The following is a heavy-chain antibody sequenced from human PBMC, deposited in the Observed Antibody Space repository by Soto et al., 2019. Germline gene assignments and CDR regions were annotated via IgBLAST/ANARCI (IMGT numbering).Heavy chain of an antibody. J-gene: IGHJ4*02. D-gene: IGHD4-17*01. CDR1: GFNFTNYA. CDR3: AKHRAYGDYYFDY. Sequence: EVQLLESGGGLVQPGGSLRLSCAASGFNFTNYAMSWVRQAPGKGLEWVSTISGSGVSTYYSSSVKGRCSISRDNSKNTLYLRMSSLRAGDTAIFYCAKHRAYGDYYFDYWGQGILDTVSS. CDR2: ISGSGVST. V-gene: IGHV3-23*01.